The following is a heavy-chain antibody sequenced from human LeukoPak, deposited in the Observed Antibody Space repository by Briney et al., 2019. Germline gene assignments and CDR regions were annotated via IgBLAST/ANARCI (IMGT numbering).Heavy chain of an antibody. CDR2: ISGSGGST. V-gene: IGHV3-23*01. CDR1: GFTFSSYA. CDR3: AKQIPAALYYFDY. J-gene: IGHJ4*02. D-gene: IGHD2-2*01. Sequence: GSLRLFCAASGFTFSSYAMSWVRQAPGNGLEWVSAISGSGGSTYYADSVKGRFTISRDNSKNTLYLQMNSLRAEDTAVYYCAKQIPAALYYFDYWGQGTLVTVSS.